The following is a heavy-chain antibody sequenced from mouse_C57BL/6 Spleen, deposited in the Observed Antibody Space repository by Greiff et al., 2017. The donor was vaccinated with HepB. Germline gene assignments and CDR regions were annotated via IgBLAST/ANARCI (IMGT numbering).Heavy chain of an antibody. J-gene: IGHJ1*03. CDR3: AREGLITTVVEQGYFDV. D-gene: IGHD1-1*01. CDR1: GYTFTDYY. V-gene: IGHV1-26*01. Sequence: VQLQQSGPELVKPGASVKISCKASGYTFTDYYMNWVKQSHGKSLEWIGDINPNNGGTSYNHKFKGKATLTVDKSSSTAYMELRSLTSEDSAVYYCAREGLITTVVEQGYFDVWGTGTTVTVSS. CDR2: INPNNGGT.